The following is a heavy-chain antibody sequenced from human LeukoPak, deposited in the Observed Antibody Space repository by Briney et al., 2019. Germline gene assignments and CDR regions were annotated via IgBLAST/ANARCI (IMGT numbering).Heavy chain of an antibody. CDR3: ATPYTSGWSLYFDN. J-gene: IGHJ4*02. CDR1: GFTFSSYA. Sequence: GGSLRLSCAASGFTFSSYAMSWVRQAPGKGLEWVSAISGSGGSTYYADSVRGRFSISRDNSKNTLYLQMNGLRAEETAMYYCATPYTSGWSLYFDNWGQGTLVTVSS. CDR2: ISGSGGST. D-gene: IGHD6-19*01. V-gene: IGHV3-23*01.